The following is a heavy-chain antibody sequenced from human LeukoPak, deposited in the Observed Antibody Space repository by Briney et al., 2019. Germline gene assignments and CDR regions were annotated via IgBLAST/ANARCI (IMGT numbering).Heavy chain of an antibody. Sequence: GGSLRLSCAASGLTFSSHWMHWVRQAPGKGLVWVSRITNDGSSTTYADPVKGRFTISRDNAKNMLYLQVNSLRAEDTAVYYCARGLYYDFWSGYYNDAFDIWGQGTMVTVSS. CDR1: GLTFSSHW. CDR3: ARGLYYDFWSGYYNDAFDI. J-gene: IGHJ3*02. V-gene: IGHV3-74*01. CDR2: ITNDGSST. D-gene: IGHD3-3*01.